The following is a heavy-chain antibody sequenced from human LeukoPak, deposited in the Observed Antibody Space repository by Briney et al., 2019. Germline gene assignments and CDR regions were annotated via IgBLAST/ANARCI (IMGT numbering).Heavy chain of an antibody. D-gene: IGHD6-19*01. J-gene: IGHJ4*02. CDR2: ISYDGSNK. CDR1: GFTFSSYA. CDR3: ARVPYIAVAGYFDY. V-gene: IGHV3-30-3*01. Sequence: GGSLRLSCAASGFTFSSYAMHWVRQAPGKGLEWVAVISYDGSNKYYADSVKGRFTISRDNSKNTLYLQMNSLRAEGTAVYYCARVPYIAVAGYFDYWGQGTLVTVSS.